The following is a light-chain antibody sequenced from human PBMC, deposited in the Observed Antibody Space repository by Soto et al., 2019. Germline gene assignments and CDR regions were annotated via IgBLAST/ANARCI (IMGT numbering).Light chain of an antibody. CDR3: QQFGSSPGFT. Sequence: EIVLTQSPGTLSLSPGERATLSCRASQSINSRYLAWYQQKPGQAPRLLIYGASSRATGIPDRFSGRGPGTDFTLTISRLEPEDFAVYYCQQFGSSPGFTFGPGTKVDIK. J-gene: IGKJ3*01. CDR1: QSINSRY. V-gene: IGKV3-20*01. CDR2: GAS.